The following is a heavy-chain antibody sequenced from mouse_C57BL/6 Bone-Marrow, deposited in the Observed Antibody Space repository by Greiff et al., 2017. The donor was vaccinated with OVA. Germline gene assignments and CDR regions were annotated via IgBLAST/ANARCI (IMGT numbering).Heavy chain of an antibody. Sequence: QVQLQQSGAELVKPGASVKLSCKASGYTFTSYWMHWVKQRPGQGLEWIGMIHPNSGSTNYNEKFKSKATLTVDKSSSTAYMQLSSLTSEDSAVYYCARIRYYSYFDYWGQGTTLTVSS. CDR3: ARIRYYSYFDY. CDR2: IHPNSGST. V-gene: IGHV1-64*01. CDR1: GYTFTSYW. J-gene: IGHJ2*01. D-gene: IGHD1-1*01.